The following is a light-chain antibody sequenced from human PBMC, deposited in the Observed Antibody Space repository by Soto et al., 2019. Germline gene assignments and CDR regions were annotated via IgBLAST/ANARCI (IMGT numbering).Light chain of an antibody. CDR3: QQYGSSPPYT. CDR1: QGVSGNY. V-gene: IGKV3-20*01. Sequence: EIVLTQSPGTLSLSPGERATLSCRASQGVSGNYLAWYQQKPGQSPRLLIYGSSDRATGIPDRFSGSGAGTDFTLTITRVQPEDFAVYYCQQYGSSPPYTFGEGTKLE. CDR2: GSS. J-gene: IGKJ2*01.